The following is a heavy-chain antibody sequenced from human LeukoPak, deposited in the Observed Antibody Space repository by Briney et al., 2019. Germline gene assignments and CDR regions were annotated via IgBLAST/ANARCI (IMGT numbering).Heavy chain of an antibody. D-gene: IGHD3-16*01. J-gene: IGHJ4*02. CDR1: GGSISGYY. V-gene: IGHV4-59*01. CDR3: ARYGLAYTYDC. CDR2: IYYSGST. Sequence: SETLSLTCSVSGGSISGYYWSWIRQPPGKGLEWIGYIYYSGSTNYNPSLKSRVTMSVDTSKNQFSLKLSSVTAADTAVYYCARYGLAYTYDCWGQGILVSVSS.